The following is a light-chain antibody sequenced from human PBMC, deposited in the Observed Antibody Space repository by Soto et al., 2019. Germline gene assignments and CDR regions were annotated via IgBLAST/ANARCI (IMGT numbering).Light chain of an antibody. CDR1: QSVSSSY. J-gene: IGKJ2*01. CDR2: GAS. V-gene: IGKV3-20*01. Sequence: EIVLTQSPGTLSLSPGDRATLSCRASQSVSSSYLAWYQQKPGLAPRLLIFGASSSATGIPDRFSGSGSGTDFTLTISRLEPEDFAVYYCQQYGSSPYTFGQGTKLEIK. CDR3: QQYGSSPYT.